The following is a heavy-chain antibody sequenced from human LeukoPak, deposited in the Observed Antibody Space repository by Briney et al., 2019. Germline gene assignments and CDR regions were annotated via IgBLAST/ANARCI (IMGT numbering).Heavy chain of an antibody. CDR2: ISGSGGST. CDR3: AKLSSKGRGYIDY. J-gene: IGHJ4*02. CDR1: GFTFSSYA. D-gene: IGHD3-22*01. Sequence: GGSLRLSCAASGFTFSSYAMSWVRQAPGKGLEWVSAISGSGGSTYYADSVKGRFTISRDNSTNTLYLQMKSLRAEDTAVYYCAKLSSKGRGYIDYWGQGTLVTVSS. V-gene: IGHV3-23*01.